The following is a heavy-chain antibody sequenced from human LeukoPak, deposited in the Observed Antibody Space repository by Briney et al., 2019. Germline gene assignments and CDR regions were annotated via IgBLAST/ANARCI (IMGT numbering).Heavy chain of an antibody. CDR1: GGSISSYY. CDR2: IYYSGST. Sequence: SETLSLTCTVSGGSISSYYWSWIRQPPGKGLEWIGYIYYSGSTNYNPSLKSRVTISVDTSKNQFSLKLSSVTAADTAVYYCARDMRVAPWDAFDIWGQGTMVTVSS. V-gene: IGHV4-59*01. D-gene: IGHD3-22*01. J-gene: IGHJ3*02. CDR3: ARDMRVAPWDAFDI.